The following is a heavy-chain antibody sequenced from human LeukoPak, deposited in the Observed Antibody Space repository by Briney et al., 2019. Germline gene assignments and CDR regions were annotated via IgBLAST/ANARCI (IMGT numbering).Heavy chain of an antibody. Sequence: SETLSLTCTVSGGSISSYYWSWIRQPPGKGLEWIGYIYYSGSTNYNPSLKSRVTISVDTSKNQFSLKLSSVTAADTAVYYCARGSVVRARRRWYFDLWGRGTLVTVSS. D-gene: IGHD2-21*01. CDR3: ARGSVVRARRRWYFDL. J-gene: IGHJ2*01. V-gene: IGHV4-59*12. CDR2: IYYSGST. CDR1: GGSISSYY.